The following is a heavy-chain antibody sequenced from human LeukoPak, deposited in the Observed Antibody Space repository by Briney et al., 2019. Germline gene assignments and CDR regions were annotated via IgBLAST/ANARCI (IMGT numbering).Heavy chain of an antibody. CDR3: VSEDTAMVEHLDFDY. V-gene: IGHV3-21*01. Sequence: GGSLRLSCAVSGFTFSRYSMNWVRQAPGKGLEWVSSISNIGTSIYSTHSVKGRFTISRDNAKNSLYLQMDTLRTEDTPVYIFVSEDTAMVEHLDFDYWGQGTLVTVSS. CDR2: ISNIGTSI. D-gene: IGHD5-18*01. J-gene: IGHJ4*02. CDR1: GFTFSRYS.